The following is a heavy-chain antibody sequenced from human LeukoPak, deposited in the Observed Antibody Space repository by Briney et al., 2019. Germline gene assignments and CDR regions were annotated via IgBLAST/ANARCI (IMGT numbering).Heavy chain of an antibody. CDR1: GFTFSSYA. V-gene: IGHV3-30*14. Sequence: GGSLRLSRAASGFTFSSYAMHWVRQAPGKGLEWVAVISYDGSNKHYADSVKGRFTISRDNSKNTLYLQMNSLRAEDTAVYYCARASTYYEKYYFDYWGQGTLVTVSS. CDR2: ISYDGSNK. CDR3: ARASTYYEKYYFDY. D-gene: IGHD3-3*01. J-gene: IGHJ4*02.